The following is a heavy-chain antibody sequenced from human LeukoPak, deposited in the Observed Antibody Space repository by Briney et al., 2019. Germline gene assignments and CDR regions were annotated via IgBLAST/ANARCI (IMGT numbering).Heavy chain of an antibody. J-gene: IGHJ4*02. CDR3: AKQWLVGI. CDR1: GFGFSDHA. CDR2: LSETGETT. V-gene: IGHV3-23*01. Sequence: PGGSLRLSCAASGFGFSDHAMNWVRQAPGKGLEWVSSLSETGETTDYADSVKGRFTISRDNSKNMLYLQMNSLRADDTAVYYCAKQWLVGIWGQGTLVAVSS. D-gene: IGHD6-19*01.